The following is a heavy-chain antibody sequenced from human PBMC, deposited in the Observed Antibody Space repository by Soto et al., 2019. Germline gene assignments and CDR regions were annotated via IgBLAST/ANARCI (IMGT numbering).Heavy chain of an antibody. CDR1: GLTFSSYA. V-gene: IGHV3-23*01. J-gene: IGHJ6*04. Sequence: GVSLRLSCAASGLTFSSYAMSWVRQAPGKGLEWVSAISGSGGSTYYADSVKGRFTISRDNSKNTLYLQMNSLRAEDTAVYYCAKASIAAAGYPDYYYGMDVWGKGPTVTVSS. CDR3: AKASIAAAGYPDYYYGMDV. D-gene: IGHD6-13*01. CDR2: ISGSGGST.